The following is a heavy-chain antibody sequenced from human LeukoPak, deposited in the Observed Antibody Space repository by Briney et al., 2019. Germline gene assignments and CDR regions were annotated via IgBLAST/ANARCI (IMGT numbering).Heavy chain of an antibody. Sequence: ASVKVSCTASGYTFTNYYMHWVRQAPGQGLDWVGFINPSGGSTRYAQNFQGRVTMTRDTSTSTIYMELSSLRSEDTAVYYCARDPRGNSVYVFDYWGQGTLVTVSS. V-gene: IGHV1-46*01. D-gene: IGHD5/OR15-5a*01. CDR1: GYTFTNYY. CDR2: INPSGGST. CDR3: ARDPRGNSVYVFDY. J-gene: IGHJ4*02.